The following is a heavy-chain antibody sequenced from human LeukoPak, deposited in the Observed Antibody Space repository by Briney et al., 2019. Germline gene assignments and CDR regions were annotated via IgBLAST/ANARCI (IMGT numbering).Heavy chain of an antibody. CDR3: ARDLGQPFHAFDI. V-gene: IGHV1-69*05. D-gene: IGHD2/OR15-2a*01. CDR2: IIPIFGTA. CDR1: GGTFSSYA. J-gene: IGHJ3*02. Sequence: SVKVSCKASGGTFSSYAISWVRQAPGQGLEWMGGIIPIFGTANYAQKFQGRVTITTDESTSTAYMELSSLRSEDTAVYYCARDLGQPFHAFDIWGQGTMVTVSS.